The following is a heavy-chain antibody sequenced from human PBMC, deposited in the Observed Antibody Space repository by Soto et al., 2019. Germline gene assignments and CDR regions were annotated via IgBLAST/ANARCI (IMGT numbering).Heavy chain of an antibody. CDR2: ISGSGGST. Sequence: EVQLLESGGGLVQPGGSLRLSCAASGFTFSSYAMSWVRQAPGKGLEWVSAISGSGGSTYYADSVKGRFTISRDNSKNTLYLQMNSLRAEDTAVYYCAKGGRYYDILTGYYDDWGQGTLVTVSS. CDR3: AKGGRYYDILTGYYDD. J-gene: IGHJ4*02. D-gene: IGHD3-9*01. V-gene: IGHV3-23*01. CDR1: GFTFSSYA.